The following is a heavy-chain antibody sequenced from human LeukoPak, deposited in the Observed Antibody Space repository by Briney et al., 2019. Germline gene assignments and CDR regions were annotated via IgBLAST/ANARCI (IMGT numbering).Heavy chain of an antibody. Sequence: MAGESLKISCKGSGYSFTSYWIGWVRQMPGKGLEWMGIIYPGDSDTRYSLSFQGQVTISADKSISTAYLQWSSLKASDTAMYYCARSAVAGTKGAFDIWGQGTMVTVSS. J-gene: IGHJ3*02. V-gene: IGHV5-51*01. CDR2: IYPGDSDT. CDR1: GYSFTSYW. CDR3: ARSAVAGTKGAFDI. D-gene: IGHD6-19*01.